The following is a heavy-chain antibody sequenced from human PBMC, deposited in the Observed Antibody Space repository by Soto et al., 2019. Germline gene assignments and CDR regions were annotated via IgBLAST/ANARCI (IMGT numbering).Heavy chain of an antibody. J-gene: IGHJ4*02. CDR2: IYYSGST. D-gene: IGHD5-18*01. Sequence: SETLSLTCTVSGGSISSYYWSWIRQPPGKGLEWIGYIYYSGSTNYNPSLKSRVTISVDTSKNQFSLKLSSVTAADTAVYYCALGGELWSFDYWGQGTLVTVSS. CDR1: GGSISSYY. V-gene: IGHV4-59*01. CDR3: ALGGELWSFDY.